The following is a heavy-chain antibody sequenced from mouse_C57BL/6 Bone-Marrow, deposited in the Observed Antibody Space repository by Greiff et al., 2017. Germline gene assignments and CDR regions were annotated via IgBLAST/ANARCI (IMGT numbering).Heavy chain of an antibody. CDR3: ARSNWDVDFDY. D-gene: IGHD4-1*02. Sequence: QVHVKQSGAELVRPGTSVKISCKASGYTFTNYWIGWAKQRPGHGLEWIGDIYPGGGYTNYNEKFKGKATLTADKSSSTAYMQFSSLTSEDSAIYYCARSNWDVDFDYWGQGTTLTVSS. CDR2: IYPGGGYT. V-gene: IGHV1-63*01. CDR1: GYTFTNYW. J-gene: IGHJ2*01.